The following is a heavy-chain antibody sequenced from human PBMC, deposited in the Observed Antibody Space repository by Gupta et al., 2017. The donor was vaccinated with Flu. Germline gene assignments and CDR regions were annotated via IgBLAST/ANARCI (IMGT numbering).Heavy chain of an antibody. CDR1: GFPLTRST. Sequence: QVQLRESGPGLVKPSETLSPTCAGPGFPLTRSTWGWIRQPPGKGLEWIGSVFHEGNPYYNPAPNGRVPMSIDTSKTHSSQRVTPGAAEDPAVYYCASSYQARHYFDYWGQGTLVTVSS. CDR3: ASSYQARHYFDY. V-gene: IGHV4-38-2*01. CDR2: VFHEGNP. J-gene: IGHJ4*02.